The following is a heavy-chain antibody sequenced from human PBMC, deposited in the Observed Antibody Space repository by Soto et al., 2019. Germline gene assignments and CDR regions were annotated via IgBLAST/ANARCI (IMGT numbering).Heavy chain of an antibody. CDR3: ARDLQAGTDNVNWFAP. CDR1: GFSISRSA. J-gene: IGHJ5*02. V-gene: IGHV3-30*04. D-gene: IGHD1-1*01. Sequence: QVQLVESGGGVVQPGRYLRLSCAASGFSISRSAMHWVRQAPGKGLEWVAVIAYDGSNRWYADSAKGRFTISRDNSKNTVYLQMSSLRGEDTAVYYCARDLQAGTDNVNWFAPWGQGTLVTVSS. CDR2: IAYDGSNR.